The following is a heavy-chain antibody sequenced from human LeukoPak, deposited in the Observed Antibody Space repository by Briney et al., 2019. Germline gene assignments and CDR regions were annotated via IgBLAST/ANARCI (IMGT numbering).Heavy chain of an antibody. D-gene: IGHD4-11*01. V-gene: IGHV4-38-2*02. Sequence: PSETLSLTCTVSGYSISSGYYWGWIRQPPGKGLEWIGSIYHSGSTYYNPSLKSRVTISVDTSKNQFSLKLSSVTAADTAVYYCARVDYSKRGYYYYYMDVWGKGTTVTVSS. CDR2: IYHSGST. CDR1: GYSISSGYY. CDR3: ARVDYSKRGYYYYYMDV. J-gene: IGHJ6*03.